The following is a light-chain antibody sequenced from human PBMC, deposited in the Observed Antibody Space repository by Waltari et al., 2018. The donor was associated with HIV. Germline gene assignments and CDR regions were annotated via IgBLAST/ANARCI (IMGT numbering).Light chain of an antibody. CDR3: SSYINTDTLV. CDR1: SSDIGLYNL. CDR2: GVG. V-gene: IGLV2-14*01. J-gene: IGLJ3*02. Sequence: QSALTQPASVSGSLGQSITISCTGTSSDIGLYNLVSWYQQHPGKAPQLVIHGVGTRPSAVSDRFSGSKSGNTASLTISTLQAEDEAYYYCSSYINTDTLVFGGGTKLTVL.